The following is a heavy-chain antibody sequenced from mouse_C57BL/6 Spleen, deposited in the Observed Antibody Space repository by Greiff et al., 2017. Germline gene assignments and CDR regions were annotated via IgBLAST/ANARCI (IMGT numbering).Heavy chain of an antibody. Sequence: EVKLLQSGEGLVKPGGSLKLSCAASGFTFSSYAMSWVRQTPEKRLEWVAYISSGGDYIYYADTVKGRFTISRDNARNTLYLQMSSLKSEDTAMYYCTREGDTWFAWWGRGTLVTVSA. V-gene: IGHV5-9-1*02. D-gene: IGHD2-13*01. CDR2: ISSGGDYI. CDR3: TREGDTWFAW. J-gene: IGHJ3*01. CDR1: GFTFSSYA.